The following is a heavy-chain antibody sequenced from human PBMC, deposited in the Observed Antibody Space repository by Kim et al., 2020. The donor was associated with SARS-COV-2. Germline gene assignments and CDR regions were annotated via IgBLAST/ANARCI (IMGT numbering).Heavy chain of an antibody. CDR1: GFTFSSYA. V-gene: IGHV3-30*04. J-gene: IGHJ5*02. CDR2: ISYDGSNK. CDR3: ARDRYSRSWYVGS. Sequence: GGSLRLSCAASGFTFSSYAMHWVRQAPGKGLEWVAVISYDGSNKYYADSVKGRFTISRDNSKNTLYLQMNSLRAEDTAVYYCARDRYSRSWYVGSWGQGTLVTVSS. D-gene: IGHD6-13*01.